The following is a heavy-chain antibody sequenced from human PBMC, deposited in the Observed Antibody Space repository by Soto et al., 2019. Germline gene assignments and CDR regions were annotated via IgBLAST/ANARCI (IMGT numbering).Heavy chain of an antibody. J-gene: IGHJ4*02. CDR3: ARGPGAAVAADY. V-gene: IGHV3-7*01. Sequence: EVQLVESGGGLVQPGGSLRLSCAASGFTFSSYWMSWVRQAPGKGLEWVANIKQDGSEKFYVDSVKGRFTISRDNAKNSLYLQMNSLRDEDTAVYYCARGPGAAVAADYWGQGTLVTVSS. CDR2: IKQDGSEK. D-gene: IGHD6-19*01. CDR1: GFTFSSYW.